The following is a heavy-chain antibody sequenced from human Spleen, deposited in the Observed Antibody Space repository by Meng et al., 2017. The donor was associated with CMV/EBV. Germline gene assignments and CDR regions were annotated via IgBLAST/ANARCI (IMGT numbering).Heavy chain of an antibody. CDR3: ARAPQSGFDP. CDR1: GYTFTSYD. V-gene: IGHV1-8*01. Sequence: ASVKVSCKASGYTFTSYDFNWVRQATGQVLEWMGCMNPNSGNTGYAQKCQGRVTMTRDTSIRTVYMELSSLRSDDTAVYYCARAPQSGFDPWGQGTLVTVSS. CDR2: MNPNSGNT. J-gene: IGHJ5*02.